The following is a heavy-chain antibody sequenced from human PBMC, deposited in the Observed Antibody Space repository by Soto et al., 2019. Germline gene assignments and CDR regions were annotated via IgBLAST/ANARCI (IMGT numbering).Heavy chain of an antibody. CDR3: ATGRTYCSSTSRYGGPY. D-gene: IGHD2-2*01. CDR1: GFTFSSYS. Sequence: PGGSLRLSCAASGFTFSSYSMNWVRQAPGKGLEWVSSISSSSSYIYYADSVKGRFTISRDNAKNSLYLQMNSLRAEDTAVYYCATGRTYCSSTSRYGGPYWGQGTLVTVSS. V-gene: IGHV3-21*01. J-gene: IGHJ4*02. CDR2: ISSSSSYI.